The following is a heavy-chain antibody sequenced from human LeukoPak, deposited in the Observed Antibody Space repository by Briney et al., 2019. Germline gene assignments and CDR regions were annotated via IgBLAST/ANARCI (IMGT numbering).Heavy chain of an antibody. J-gene: IGHJ4*02. CDR1: GFTFSSYA. V-gene: IGHV3-30-3*01. D-gene: IGHD1-26*01. CDR2: ISYDGSNK. CDR3: ARVGSYYSFDY. Sequence: PGGPLRLSCAASGFTFSSYAMHWVRQAPGKGLEWVAVISYDGSNKYYADSVKGRFTISRDNSKNTLYLQMNSLRAEDTAVYYCARVGSYYSFDYWGQGTLVTVSS.